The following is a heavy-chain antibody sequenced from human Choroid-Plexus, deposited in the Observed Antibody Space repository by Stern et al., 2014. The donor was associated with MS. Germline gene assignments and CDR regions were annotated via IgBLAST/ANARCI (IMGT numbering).Heavy chain of an antibody. CDR1: GFTFGSCA. J-gene: IGHJ5*02. Sequence: QVQLVQSGGGVVQPGRPLRLSCVASGFTFGSCAMHWVRQAPGKGLEWVAGVSYDGSNKYYADSVEGRFTISRDNSQNTLYMPMSSLRPEDTAVYYCAKDRQYLTYFFDHWGQGSLVTVSS. CDR2: VSYDGSNK. V-gene: IGHV3-30*18. D-gene: IGHD2/OR15-2a*01. CDR3: AKDRQYLTYFFDH.